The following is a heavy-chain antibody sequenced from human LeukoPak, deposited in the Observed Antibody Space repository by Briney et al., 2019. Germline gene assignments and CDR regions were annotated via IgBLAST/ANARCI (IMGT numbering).Heavy chain of an antibody. D-gene: IGHD3-16*01. CDR3: ARDGLGGSWFDP. J-gene: IGHJ5*02. V-gene: IGHV3-20*04. CDR2: INWNGGST. Sequence: GGSLRLSCAASGFTFDDYGMSWVRQAPGKGLEWVSGINWNGGSTGYADSVKGRFTISRDNAKNSLYVQMNSLRAEDTAMYYCARDGLGGSWFDPWGQGTLVTVSS. CDR1: GFTFDDYG.